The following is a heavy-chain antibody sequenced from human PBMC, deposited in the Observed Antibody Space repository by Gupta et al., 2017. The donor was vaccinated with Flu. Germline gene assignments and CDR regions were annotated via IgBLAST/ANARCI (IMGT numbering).Heavy chain of an antibody. CDR1: FSSHG. V-gene: IGHV1-18*01. Sequence: FSSHGVSWVRQAPGQGLEWMGWINVYTGNTNYAQNFQGRVTMTTDTYTSTAYMELRSLKSDDTAVYYCAKTYSSSWKKLDYWGQGTLVTVSS. CDR2: INVYTGNT. D-gene: IGHD6-13*01. CDR3: AKTYSSSWKKLDY. J-gene: IGHJ4*02.